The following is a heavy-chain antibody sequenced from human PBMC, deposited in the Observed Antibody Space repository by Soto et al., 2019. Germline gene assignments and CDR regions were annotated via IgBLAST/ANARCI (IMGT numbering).Heavy chain of an antibody. D-gene: IGHD4-17*01. J-gene: IGHJ5*02. CDR2: FDPEDGET. CDR3: APEVFTVTTYNWFDT. V-gene: IGHV1-24*01. Sequence: ASVKVSCKVSGYTLTELSMHWVRQAPGKGLEWMGGFDPEDGETIYAQKFQGRVTMTEDTSTDTAYMELSSLRSEDTAVYYCAPEVFTVTTYNWFDTWGQGTLVTVSS. CDR1: GYTLTELS.